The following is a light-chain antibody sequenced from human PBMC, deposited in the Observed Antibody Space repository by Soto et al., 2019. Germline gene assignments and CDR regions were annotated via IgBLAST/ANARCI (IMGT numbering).Light chain of an antibody. CDR3: CSYTSLSTVV. CDR1: SSAVGGYNH. CDR2: AVS. J-gene: IGLJ2*01. Sequence: QSVLTQPASVSGSPVQSITISCPGTSSAVGGYNHVSWYQHSPGKAPKLILFAVSDRPSGVSHRFSGSKSGNTASLTISGLQAEDEADYYCCSYTSLSTVVFGGGTKLTVL. V-gene: IGLV2-14*01.